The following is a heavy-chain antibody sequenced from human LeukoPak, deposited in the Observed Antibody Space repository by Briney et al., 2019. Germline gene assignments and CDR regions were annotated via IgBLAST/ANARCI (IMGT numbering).Heavy chain of an antibody. D-gene: IGHD5-12*01. CDR3: ARSATVATGYFDY. V-gene: IGHV4-39*07. CDR1: GGSISSTGHY. J-gene: IGHJ4*02. CDR2: IYSNGNT. Sequence: SETLSLTCSVSGGSISSTGHYWGWIRQSPEKGLDWIGSIYSNGNTYYNPSVKSRVTMSVDTSKNQFSLKLTSMTAAETAVYYCARSATVATGYFDYWGQGALVTVSS.